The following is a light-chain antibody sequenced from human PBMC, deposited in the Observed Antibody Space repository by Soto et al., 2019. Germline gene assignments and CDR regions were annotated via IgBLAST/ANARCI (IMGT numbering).Light chain of an antibody. CDR1: QSVSSN. CDR3: QQYNNWPPRWT. CDR2: GAS. V-gene: IGKV3-15*01. Sequence: EIVMTQSPATLSVSPGDRATLSCRASQSVSSNLAWYQQNPGQAPRLLIHGASTRATGIPARLSGSGSGTEFTLTISRLQSEDFALYYCQQYNNWPPRWTFGQGTKVDIK. J-gene: IGKJ1*01.